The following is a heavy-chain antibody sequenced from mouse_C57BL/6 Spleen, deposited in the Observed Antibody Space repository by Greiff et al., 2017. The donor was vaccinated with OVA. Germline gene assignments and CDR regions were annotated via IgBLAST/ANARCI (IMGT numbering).Heavy chain of an antibody. CDR1: GYSFTSYY. CDR2: IYPGSGNT. Sequence: QVQLQQPGTELVKPGASVKLSCKASGYSFTSYYIHWVKQRPGQGLEWIGRIYPGSGNTNYNEKFKGKATLTADTSSSTAYMQLSSLTSEDSAVYYCAREYGNYYAMDYWGQGTSVTVSS. D-gene: IGHD2-10*02. V-gene: IGHV1-66*01. CDR3: AREYGNYYAMDY. J-gene: IGHJ4*01.